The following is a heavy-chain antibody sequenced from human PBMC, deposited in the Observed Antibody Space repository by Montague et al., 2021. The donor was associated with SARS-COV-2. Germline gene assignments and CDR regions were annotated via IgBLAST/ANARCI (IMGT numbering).Heavy chain of an antibody. J-gene: IGHJ3*02. CDR1: GGSVSSSSYY. Sequence: SETRSLTCTVSGGSVSSSSYYWGWIRQPPGKGLEWIGSIYYTGSTYYNPSLKSRVTISVDTSKNQFSRKLSSVTAADTAVYYCARHITGSGNAFDIWGQGTMVTVSS. V-gene: IGHV4-39*01. D-gene: IGHD3-10*01. CDR2: IYYTGST. CDR3: ARHITGSGNAFDI.